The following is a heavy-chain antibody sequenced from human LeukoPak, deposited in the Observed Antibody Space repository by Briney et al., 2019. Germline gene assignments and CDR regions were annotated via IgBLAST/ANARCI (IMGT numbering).Heavy chain of an antibody. J-gene: IGHJ4*02. Sequence: PSETLSLTCAVSGYSISSGYYWGWIRQPPGKGLEWIGSINHSGSTYYNPSLKSRVIISVDTSKNQFSLKLSSVTAADTAVYYCARIPALGYCTGTSCLDCWGQGTLVTVSS. V-gene: IGHV4-38-2*01. CDR2: INHSGST. CDR1: GYSISSGYY. CDR3: ARIPALGYCTGTSCLDC. D-gene: IGHD2-2*01.